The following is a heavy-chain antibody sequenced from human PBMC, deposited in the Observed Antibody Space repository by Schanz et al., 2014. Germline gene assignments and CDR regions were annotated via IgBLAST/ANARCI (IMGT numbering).Heavy chain of an antibody. J-gene: IGHJ4*02. CDR1: GFSFNNYW. Sequence: EVQLVESGGGLVQPGGSLRLSCAASGFSFNNYWMTWFRQAPGKGLEWVANIIHDGSEKFYLDSVKGRFTISRDNAKNSLYLQMDALRAEDTAVYYCARDLRNSRPSYYDHWGQGTLVTVSA. D-gene: IGHD6-13*01. CDR3: ARDLRNSRPSYYDH. CDR2: IIHDGSEK. V-gene: IGHV3-7*01.